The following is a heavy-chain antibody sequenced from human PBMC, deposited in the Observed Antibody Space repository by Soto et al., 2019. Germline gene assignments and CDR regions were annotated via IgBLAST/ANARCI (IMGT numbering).Heavy chain of an antibody. CDR3: ARVVSENDFWSGYTRRRMDV. J-gene: IGHJ6*02. CDR1: GFTFGSYW. CDR2: INSDGSST. Sequence: PGGSLRLSCAASGFTFGSYWMHWVRQAPGKGLVWVSRINSDGSSTSYADSVKGRFTISRDNAKNTLYLQMNSLRAEDTAVYYCARVVSENDFWSGYTRRRMDVWGQGTTVTVSS. D-gene: IGHD3-3*01. V-gene: IGHV3-74*01.